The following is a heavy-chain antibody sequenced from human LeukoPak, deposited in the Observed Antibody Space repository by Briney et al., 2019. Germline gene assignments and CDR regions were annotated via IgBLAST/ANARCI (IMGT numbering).Heavy chain of an antibody. CDR2: VYHSGRT. J-gene: IGHJ4*02. V-gene: IGHV4-38-2*02. CDR1: GYSISSGYY. D-gene: IGHD6-19*01. Sequence: SETLSLTCTVSGYSISSGYYWGWIRPPPGKGLEWIGNVYHSGRTYDNPSLKSRVTISVDTSKNQFSLKLSSVTAADTAVYYCARQGGWYSAFDYWGQGTLVTVSS. CDR3: ARQGGWYSAFDY.